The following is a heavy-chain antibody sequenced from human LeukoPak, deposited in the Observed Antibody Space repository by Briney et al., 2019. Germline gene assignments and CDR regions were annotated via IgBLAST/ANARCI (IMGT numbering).Heavy chain of an antibody. CDR2: IYPGDSDT. CDR3: ARTYYYDSSGYPLIDY. J-gene: IGHJ4*02. CDR1: GYSFTSYW. Sequence: GESLKISCKGSGYSFTSYWIGWARQMPGKGLEWMGIIYPGDSDTRYSPSFQGQVTISADKSISTAYLQWSSLKASDTAMYYCARTYYYDSSGYPLIDYWGQGTLVTVSS. V-gene: IGHV5-51*01. D-gene: IGHD3-22*01.